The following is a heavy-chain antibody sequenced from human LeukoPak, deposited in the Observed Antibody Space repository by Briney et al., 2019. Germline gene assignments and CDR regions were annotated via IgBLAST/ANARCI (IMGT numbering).Heavy chain of an antibody. D-gene: IGHD4-17*01. CDR1: GYTFTSYA. Sequence: ASVKVSCKASGYTFTSYATHWVRQAPGQRLEWMGWINAGNGNTKYSQKFQGRVTITRDTSASTAYMELSSLRSEDTAVYYCARSHGDYDDLDYWGQGTLVTVSS. CDR3: ARSHGDYDDLDY. J-gene: IGHJ4*02. CDR2: INAGNGNT. V-gene: IGHV1-3*01.